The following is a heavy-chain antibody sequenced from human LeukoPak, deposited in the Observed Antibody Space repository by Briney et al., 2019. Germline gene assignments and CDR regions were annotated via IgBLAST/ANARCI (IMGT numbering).Heavy chain of an antibody. CDR3: ARGGGDTTQVVWGRKSWFDP. Sequence: SETLSLTCAVYGGSFSGYYWSWIRQPPGKGLEWIGEIDHSGSTNYNPSLKSRVTISVDTSKNQFSLKLSSVTAADTAVNYCARGGGDTTQVVWGRKSWFDPWGQGTLVTVSS. D-gene: IGHD3-16*01. V-gene: IGHV4-34*01. CDR2: IDHSGST. J-gene: IGHJ5*02. CDR1: GGSFSGYY.